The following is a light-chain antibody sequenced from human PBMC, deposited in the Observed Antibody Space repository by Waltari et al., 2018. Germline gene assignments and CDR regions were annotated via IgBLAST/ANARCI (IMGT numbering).Light chain of an antibody. Sequence: QSALTQPASVSGSPGQSITISCTGTSSDVGAYNYVSWYQQHPGKAPKLMSFDVSNRPSGVSNRFSGSKSGNTASLTISGLQAEDEADYYCSSYISSSTLELFGGGTSLTVL. CDR2: DVS. V-gene: IGLV2-14*03. J-gene: IGLJ2*01. CDR3: SSYISSSTLEL. CDR1: SSDVGAYNY.